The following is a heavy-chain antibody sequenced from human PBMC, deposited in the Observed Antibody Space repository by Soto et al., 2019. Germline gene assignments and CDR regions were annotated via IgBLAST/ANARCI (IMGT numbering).Heavy chain of an antibody. V-gene: IGHV3-74*01. J-gene: IGHJ4*02. Sequence: PGGSLRLSCAASGFTFSSYWMHWVRQAPGKGLEWVSRINNDGSSTSNADSVKGRFAISRDNSKNTLYLQLNSLRAEDTAVYYCARTTTVAGTPEFDYWGQGTLVTVSS. CDR2: INNDGSST. CDR3: ARTTTVAGTPEFDY. CDR1: GFTFSSYW. D-gene: IGHD6-19*01.